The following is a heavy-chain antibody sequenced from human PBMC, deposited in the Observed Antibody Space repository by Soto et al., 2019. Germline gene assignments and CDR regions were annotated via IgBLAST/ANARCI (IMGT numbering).Heavy chain of an antibody. CDR2: IIPMFGTA. J-gene: IGHJ4*02. Sequence: QVQLVQSGAEVKKPGSSVKVSCKTSGGTFSSYAISWVRQAPGQGLEWMGGIIPMFGTANYAQKFQGRVTITADESTSTAFMELRSLRSEDTAVYYCARSRANYYDSRGYYYSTFDYWGPGILVTVSS. CDR1: GGTFSSYA. CDR3: ARSRANYYDSRGYYYSTFDY. V-gene: IGHV1-69*12. D-gene: IGHD3-22*01.